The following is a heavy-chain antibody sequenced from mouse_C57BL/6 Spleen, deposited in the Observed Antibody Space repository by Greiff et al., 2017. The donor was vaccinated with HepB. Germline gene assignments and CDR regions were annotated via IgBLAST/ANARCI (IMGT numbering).Heavy chain of an antibody. D-gene: IGHD1-1*01. CDR3: ARGGYGSRERSYYFDY. Sequence: EVQLQESGPGLVKPSQSLSLTCSVTGYSITSGYYWNWIRQFPGNKLEWMGYISYDGSNNYNPSLKNRISITRDTSKNQFFLKLNSVTTEDTATYYCARGGYGSRERSYYFDYWGQSTTLTVSS. V-gene: IGHV3-6*01. CDR1: GYSITSGYY. J-gene: IGHJ2*01. CDR2: ISYDGSN.